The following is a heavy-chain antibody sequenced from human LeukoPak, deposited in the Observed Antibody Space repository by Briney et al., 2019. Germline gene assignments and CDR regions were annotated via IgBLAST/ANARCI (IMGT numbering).Heavy chain of an antibody. CDR1: GYTFTSYD. J-gene: IGHJ1*01. Sequence: GASVKVSCKASGYTFTSYDINWVRQATGQGLEWMGWMNPNSGNTGYAQKFQGRVTMTRNTSISTAYTELSSLRSEDTAVYYCARGPVRSAQYFQHWGQGTLVTVSS. CDR3: ARGPVRSAQYFQH. D-gene: IGHD6-6*01. V-gene: IGHV1-8*01. CDR2: MNPNSGNT.